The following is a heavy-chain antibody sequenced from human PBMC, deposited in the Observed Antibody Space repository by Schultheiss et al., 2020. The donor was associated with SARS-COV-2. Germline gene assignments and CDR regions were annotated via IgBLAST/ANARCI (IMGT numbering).Heavy chain of an antibody. V-gene: IGHV4-34*01. CDR1: GGSFSGYY. Sequence: SETLSLTCAVYGGSFSGYYWSWIRQPPGKGLEWIGYIYHSGSTYYNPSLKSRVTISVDTSKNQFSLKLSSVSDANTAVYYCARTHLDRFPIAAAGTIEDWYFDLWGRGTLVNVSS. D-gene: IGHD6-13*01. CDR2: IYHSGST. J-gene: IGHJ2*01. CDR3: ARTHLDRFPIAAAGTIEDWYFDL.